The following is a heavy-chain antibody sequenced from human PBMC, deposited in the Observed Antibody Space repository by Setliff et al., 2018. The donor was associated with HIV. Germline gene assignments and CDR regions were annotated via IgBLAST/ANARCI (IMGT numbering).Heavy chain of an antibody. Sequence: ASVKVSCKASGYTSTSYAMNWVRQAPGQGLDWMGWINTNTGNPTYAQGFTGRFVFSLDTSLSTAYLQNSSLKAEDTAVYYCARDPANSGGWDWGQGTLVTVS. CDR2: INTNTGNP. CDR3: ARDPANSGGWD. CDR1: GYTSTSYA. V-gene: IGHV7-4-1*02. D-gene: IGHD6-19*01. J-gene: IGHJ4*02.